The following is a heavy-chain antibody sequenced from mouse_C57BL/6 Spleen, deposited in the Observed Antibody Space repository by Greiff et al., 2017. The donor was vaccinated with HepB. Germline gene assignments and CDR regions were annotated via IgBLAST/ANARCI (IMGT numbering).Heavy chain of an antibody. CDR3: ASHYYGSSPAGWFDV. J-gene: IGHJ1*03. V-gene: IGHV5-9*01. CDR1: GFTFSSYT. CDR2: ISGGGGNT. Sequence: EVQLVESGGGLVKPGGSLKLSCAASGFTFSSYTMSWVRQTPEKRLEWVATISGGGGNTYYPDSVKGRFTISRDNAKNTLYLQMSSLRSEDTALYYCASHYYGSSPAGWFDVWGTGTTVTVSS. D-gene: IGHD1-1*01.